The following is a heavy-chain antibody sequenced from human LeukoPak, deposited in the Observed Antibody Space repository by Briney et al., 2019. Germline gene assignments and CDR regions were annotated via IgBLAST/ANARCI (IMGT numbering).Heavy chain of an antibody. J-gene: IGHJ4*02. V-gene: IGHV1-58*01. CDR3: AVTARVAAADYFDY. D-gene: IGHD6-13*01. CDR2: IVVGSGNT. Sequence: GTSVKVSCKASGFTFTSSAVQWVRHARGQRLEWIGWIVVGSGNTNYAQKFQERVTLTRDMSTSTAYMELSSLRSEDTAVYYCAVTARVAAADYFDYGGQGTLVTVSS. CDR1: GFTFTSSA.